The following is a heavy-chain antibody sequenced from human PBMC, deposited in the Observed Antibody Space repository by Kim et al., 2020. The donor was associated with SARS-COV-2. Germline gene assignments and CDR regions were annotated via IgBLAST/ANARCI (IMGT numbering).Heavy chain of an antibody. V-gene: IGHV3-9*01. J-gene: IGHJ4*01. Sequence: GGSLRLSCAASGFTFGYYAMHWVRQGPGKGLEWVSGISRNSGSIGYVDSEKGRFTISRDNAKNSLYLQMNSLRAEDTAIYHCAKSHYDTFTGNFDYWG. D-gene: IGHD3-9*01. CDR1: GFTFGYYA. CDR2: ISRNSGSI. CDR3: AKSHYDTFTGNFDY.